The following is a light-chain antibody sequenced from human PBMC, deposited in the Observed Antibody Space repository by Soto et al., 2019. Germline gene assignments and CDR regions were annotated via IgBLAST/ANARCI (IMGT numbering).Light chain of an antibody. Sequence: EIVLTQSTGTLSLSPGERATLSCRASQSVSSTYLAWYQQKPGQAPRLLIYGASIRATGIPDRFSGSGSGTDFTLTISRLEREDFAVYYCQQYGSSPYTFGQGTKLEIK. CDR2: GAS. J-gene: IGKJ2*01. CDR1: QSVSSTY. CDR3: QQYGSSPYT. V-gene: IGKV3-20*01.